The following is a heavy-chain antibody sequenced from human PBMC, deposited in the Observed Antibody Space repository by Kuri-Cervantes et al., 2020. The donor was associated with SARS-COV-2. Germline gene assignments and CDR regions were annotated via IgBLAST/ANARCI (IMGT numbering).Heavy chain of an antibody. V-gene: IGHV1-8*01. CDR2: MNPNSGNT. CDR1: GYTFTSYD. D-gene: IGHD6-13*01. J-gene: IGHJ6*02. CDR3: ARLREDSGSWYEYYYYGMDV. Sequence: ASVKVSCKASGYTFTSYDINWVRQATGQGLEWMGWMNPNSGNTGYAQKFQGRVTMTRNTSISTAYMELSSLRSEDTAVYYCARLREDSGSWYEYYYYGMDVWGQGTTVTVSS.